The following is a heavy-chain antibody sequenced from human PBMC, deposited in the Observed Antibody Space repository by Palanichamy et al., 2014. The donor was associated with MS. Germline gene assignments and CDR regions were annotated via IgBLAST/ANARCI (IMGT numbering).Heavy chain of an antibody. CDR2: IYPGDSTA. D-gene: IGHD3-3*01. Sequence: DVQLVQSGAEVKKPGESLKISCKGSGYTFSTYWIGWVRQMPGKGLEWMGIIYPGDSTARYNPSFQGQVTISVDKSISAAYLQWSSLKASDTAMYYCSRHTDSGVGALREYWGQGTLVTVSS. V-gene: IGHV5-51*01. CDR1: GYTFSTYW. CDR3: SRHTDSGVGALREY. J-gene: IGHJ4*02.